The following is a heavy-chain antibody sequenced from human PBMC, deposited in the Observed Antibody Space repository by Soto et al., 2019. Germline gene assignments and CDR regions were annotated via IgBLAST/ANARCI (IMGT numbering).Heavy chain of an antibody. CDR3: ARDAGRITMIVVAQDGMDV. CDR1: GYTFTGYY. CDR2: INPNSGGT. D-gene: IGHD3-22*01. Sequence: GASVKVSCKASGYTFTGYYMQWVRQAPGQRLEWMGWINPNSGGTNYAQKFQGWVTMTRDTSISTAYMELSRLRSDDTAVYYCARDAGRITMIVVAQDGMDVWGQGTTVTVSS. J-gene: IGHJ6*02. V-gene: IGHV1-2*04.